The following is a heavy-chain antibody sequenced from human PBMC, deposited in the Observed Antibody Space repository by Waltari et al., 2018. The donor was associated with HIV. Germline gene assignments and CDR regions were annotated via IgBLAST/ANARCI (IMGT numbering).Heavy chain of an antibody. V-gene: IGHV4-31*03. J-gene: IGHJ4*02. CDR1: GGSISSGGYY. D-gene: IGHD4-17*01. CDR3: ARDSRRAIMTTVSYFDY. CDR2: IYYSGST. Sequence: QVQLQESGPGLVKPSQTLSLTCTVSGGSISSGGYYWSWIRQHPGKGLEWIGYIYYSGSTYYNPSLKSRVTISVDTSKNQFSLKLSSVTAADTAVYYCARDSRRAIMTTVSYFDYWGQGTLVTVSS.